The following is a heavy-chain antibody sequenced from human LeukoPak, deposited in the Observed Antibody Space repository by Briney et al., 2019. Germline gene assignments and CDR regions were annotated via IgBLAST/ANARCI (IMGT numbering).Heavy chain of an antibody. D-gene: IGHD1-26*01. J-gene: IGHJ3*02. V-gene: IGHV3-11*01. Sequence: GGSLRLSCAASGFTFSDFYMSWVRQAPGKGLEWISYIGKNGNLVDYADSVKGRFTVSRDNTKNLMFLQMNSPRAEDTAVYYCATDTNLVDLIQGDGHEDENFDRWGQGTMVTVSS. CDR3: ATDTNLVDLIQGDGHEDENFDR. CDR2: IGKNGNLV. CDR1: GFTFSDFY.